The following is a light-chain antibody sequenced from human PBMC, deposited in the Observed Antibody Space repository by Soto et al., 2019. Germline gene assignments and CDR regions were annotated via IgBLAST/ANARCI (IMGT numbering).Light chain of an antibody. CDR2: GAS. CDR3: QQYDDWPPWT. V-gene: IGKV3-15*01. J-gene: IGKJ1*01. Sequence: EIVMTQSPAALSVSPGDAATLSCRASQSVHSRLAWYQQKPGQAPRLLIYGASTRASGIPARFRGSGSGTEFTLTISSLQSEDFAVDYCQQYDDWPPWTFGPGTKVEIK. CDR1: QSVHSR.